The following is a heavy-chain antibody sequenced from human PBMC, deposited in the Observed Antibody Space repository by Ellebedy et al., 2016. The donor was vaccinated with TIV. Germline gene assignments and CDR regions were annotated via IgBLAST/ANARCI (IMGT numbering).Heavy chain of an antibody. CDR3: TTRYYYDSSGYNQVDY. V-gene: IGHV3-15*07. CDR1: GFTFTNAW. CDR2: IKRKIDGGTT. Sequence: PGGSLRLSCAASGFTFTNAWMNWVRQAPGKGLEWVGLIKRKIDGGTTDYAAPVKGRFIISRDDSKNMLYLQMNNLKTKDTAVYYCTTRYYYDSSGYNQVDYWGQGTLVTVSS. J-gene: IGHJ4*02. D-gene: IGHD3-22*01.